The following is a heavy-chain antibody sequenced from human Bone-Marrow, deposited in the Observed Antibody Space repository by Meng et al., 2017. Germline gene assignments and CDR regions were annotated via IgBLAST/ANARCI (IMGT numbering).Heavy chain of an antibody. D-gene: IGHD4-17*01. J-gene: IGHJ5*02. CDR3: TKAGSTVTMGWFDP. CDR2: IDWDGRRT. Sequence: GGSLRLSCEASGFKFDDYTMHWVRQVPGKGLEWVSLIDWDGRRTDYADSVKGQFTISRDNSKNSLYLQMNSLTTEDSALYYCTKAGSTVTMGWFDPWGQGTLVTVSS. CDR1: GFKFDDYT. V-gene: IGHV3-43*01.